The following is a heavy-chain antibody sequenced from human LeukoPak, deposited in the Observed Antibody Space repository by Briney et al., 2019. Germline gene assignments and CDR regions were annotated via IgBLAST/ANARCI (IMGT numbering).Heavy chain of an antibody. CDR1: GGSISSYY. J-gene: IGHJ5*02. CDR3: ARERGQGGFDP. CDR2: IYYSGST. Sequence: PSETLSLTCTVSGGSISSYYWSWIRQPPGKGLEWIGYIYYSGSTNYNPSLKSRVTISVDTSKNQFSLKLSSVTAADTAVYYCARERGQGGFDPWGQGTLVTVSS. V-gene: IGHV4-59*01.